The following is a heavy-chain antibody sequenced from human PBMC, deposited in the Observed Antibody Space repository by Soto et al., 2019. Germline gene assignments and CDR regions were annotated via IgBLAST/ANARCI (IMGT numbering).Heavy chain of an antibody. J-gene: IGHJ3*02. CDR1: GFTVSGKKY. V-gene: IGHV3-53*01. D-gene: IGHD1-1*01. CDR2: LYDLDGT. CDR3: ATWHLPEHAYDI. Sequence: GGSLRLSCEAFGFTVSGKKYVAWVRQAPGKGLEWVSALYDLDGTYYADSVKGRFTTSSDSSRTTVYLQMNSLRPDDTAVYYYATWHLPEHAYDIWGRGTLVPVS.